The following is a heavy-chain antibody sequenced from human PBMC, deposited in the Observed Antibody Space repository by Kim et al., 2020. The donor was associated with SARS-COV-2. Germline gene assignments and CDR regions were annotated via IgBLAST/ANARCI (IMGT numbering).Heavy chain of an antibody. CDR1: GYTFTSYA. CDR2: INAGNGNT. J-gene: IGHJ6*02. V-gene: IGHV1-3*01. Sequence: ASVKVSCKASGYTFTSYAMHWVRQAPGQRLEWMGWINAGNGNTKYSQKFQGRVTITRDTSASTAYMELSSLRSEDTAVYYCARDLGIAVGPGYYYYGMDVWGQGTTVTVSS. CDR3: ARDLGIAVGPGYYYYGMDV. D-gene: IGHD6-19*01.